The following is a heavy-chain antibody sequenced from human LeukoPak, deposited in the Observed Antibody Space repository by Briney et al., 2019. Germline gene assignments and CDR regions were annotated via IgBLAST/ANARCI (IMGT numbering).Heavy chain of an antibody. V-gene: IGHV3-15*01. J-gene: IGHJ4*02. CDR1: GFTFSNAW. CDR2: IKSKTDGGTT. Sequence: GGSLRLSCAASGFTFSNAWMSWVRQAPGKGLEWVGRIKSKTDGGTTDYAAPVKGRFTISRDDSKNTLYLQMNSLKTEDTAVYYCTTEDTPYGPIDYWGQGTLVTVSP. D-gene: IGHD4-17*01. CDR3: TTEDTPYGPIDY.